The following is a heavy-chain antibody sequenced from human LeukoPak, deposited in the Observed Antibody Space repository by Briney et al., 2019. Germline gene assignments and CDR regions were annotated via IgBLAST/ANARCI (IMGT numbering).Heavy chain of an antibody. CDR1: GGSISGYY. CDR2: INYSGTT. Sequence: PSETLSLTCTVSGGSISGYYRHWIRQSPGMGLEWIGYINYSGTTDYNPSLKSRVTISVDTSKNQFSLNLRSATAADTAVYYCAREYSSFEYWGQGILVTVSS. CDR3: AREYSSFEY. V-gene: IGHV4-59*01. J-gene: IGHJ4*02. D-gene: IGHD5-18*01.